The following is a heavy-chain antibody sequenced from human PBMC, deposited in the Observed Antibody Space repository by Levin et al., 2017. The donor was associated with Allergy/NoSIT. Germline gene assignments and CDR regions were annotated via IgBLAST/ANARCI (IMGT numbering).Heavy chain of an antibody. CDR1: GFTFSSYG. CDR2: IWYDGGNK. D-gene: IGHD3-10*01. CDR3: AREHRGGWYYGSGSYYNGFGY. Sequence: GGSLRLSCAASGFTFSSYGMHWVRQAPGKGLEWVAVIWYDGGNKYYADSVKGRFTISRDNSKNTLYLQMNSLRAEDTAVYYCAREHRGGWYYGSGSYYNGFGYWGQGTLVTVSS. J-gene: IGHJ4*02. V-gene: IGHV3-33*01.